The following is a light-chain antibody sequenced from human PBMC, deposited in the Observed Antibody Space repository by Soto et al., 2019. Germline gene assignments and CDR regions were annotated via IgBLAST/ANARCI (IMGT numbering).Light chain of an antibody. CDR3: QQRSNWIT. CDR1: PSVTNF. Sequence: ESVLTQSPATLSLSPGERATLSCRASPSVTNFLAWYQQKPGQAPRLLIYGAFNRATGIPDRFSGSGSGTDFILTISSLEPEDFAVYYWQQRSNWITFGQGTRLEIK. CDR2: GAF. V-gene: IGKV3-11*01. J-gene: IGKJ5*01.